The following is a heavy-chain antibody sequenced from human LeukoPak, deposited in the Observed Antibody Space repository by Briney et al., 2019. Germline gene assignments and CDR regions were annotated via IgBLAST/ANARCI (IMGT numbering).Heavy chain of an antibody. CDR1: GGSLSSYY. CDR2: IYYSGST. D-gene: IGHD2-15*01. Sequence: SETLSLTCTVSGGSLSSYYWSWIQQPPGKGLEWIGYIYYSGSTNYNPSLKSRVTISVDTSKNQFSLKLSSVTAADTAVYYRARAPGPYCSGGSCYRAEYFQHWGQGTLVTVSS. V-gene: IGHV4-59*01. J-gene: IGHJ1*01. CDR3: ARAPGPYCSGGSCYRAEYFQH.